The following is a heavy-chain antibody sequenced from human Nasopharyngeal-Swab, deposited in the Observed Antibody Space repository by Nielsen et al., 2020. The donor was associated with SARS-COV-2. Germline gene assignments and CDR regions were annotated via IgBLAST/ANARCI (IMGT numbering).Heavy chain of an antibody. J-gene: IGHJ6*02. D-gene: IGHD3-10*01. CDR1: GGSSSGYY. V-gene: IGHV4-34*01. CDR3: ARGPSYYYGSGSYSSGYYYGMDV. Sequence: GSLRLSCAVYGGSSSGYYWSWIRQPPGKGLEWIGEINHSGSTNHNPSLKSRVTISVDTSKNQFSLKLSPVTAADTAVYYCARGPSYYYGSGSYSSGYYYGMDVWGQGTTVTVSS. CDR2: INHSGST.